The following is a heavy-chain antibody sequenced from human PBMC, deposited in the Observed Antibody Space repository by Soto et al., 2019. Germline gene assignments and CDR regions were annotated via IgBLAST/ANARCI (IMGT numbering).Heavy chain of an antibody. V-gene: IGHV1-69*06. J-gene: IGHJ6*04. CDR1: GGTFSSYA. CDR3: AGAVYIWWLRSNYYYYGMDV. D-gene: IGHD5-12*01. Sequence: ASVKVSCKASGGTFSSYAISWVRQAPGQGLEWMGGIIPIFGTANYAQKFQGRVTMTADTSTSTAYMELSSLRSEDTAVYYCAGAVYIWWLRSNYYYYGMDVWGKGTTVNAPS. CDR2: IIPIFGTA.